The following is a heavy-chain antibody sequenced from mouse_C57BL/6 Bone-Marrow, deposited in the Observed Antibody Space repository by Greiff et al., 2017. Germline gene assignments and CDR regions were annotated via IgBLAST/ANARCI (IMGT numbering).Heavy chain of an antibody. Sequence: EVKLMESGGGLVQPGGSMKLSCAASGFTFSDAWMDWVRQSPEKGLEWVAEIRNKANNHATYYAESVKGRFTISRDDSKSSVYLQMNSLRAEDTGIYYCTRSPTMITPFAYWGQGTLVTVSA. D-gene: IGHD2-4*01. CDR2: IRNKANNHAT. V-gene: IGHV6-6*01. CDR3: TRSPTMITPFAY. J-gene: IGHJ3*01. CDR1: GFTFSDAW.